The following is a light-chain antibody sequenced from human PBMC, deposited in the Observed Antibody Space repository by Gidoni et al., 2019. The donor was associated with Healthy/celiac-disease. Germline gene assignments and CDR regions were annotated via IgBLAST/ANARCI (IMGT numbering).Light chain of an antibody. CDR3: QSYDSSLSGYV. J-gene: IGLJ1*01. CDR2: GNS. CDR1: SSNIGAGYD. Sequence: QSVLTQPPSVSGAPGQRVTISCTGSSSNIGAGYDVHWYQQLPGTAPKLLIYGNSNRPSGVPYRFSGSKSGTSASLAITGLQAEDEAYYYCQSYDSSLSGYVFGTGTKVTVL. V-gene: IGLV1-40*01.